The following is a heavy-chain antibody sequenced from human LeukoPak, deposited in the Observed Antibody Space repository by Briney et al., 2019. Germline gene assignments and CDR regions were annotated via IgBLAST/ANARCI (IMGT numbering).Heavy chain of an antibody. D-gene: IGHD7-27*01. Sequence: PGGSLRLSCAASGFTVSSNDMSWVRQAPGKGLEWVSVIYSGGDIYYADSVKGRFTISRDNSKNTLYLQIHSLRAEDTAVYYCARLLWGTWYFDLWGRGTLVTVSS. CDR1: GFTVSSND. J-gene: IGHJ2*01. V-gene: IGHV3-53*01. CDR3: ARLLWGTWYFDL. CDR2: IYSGGDI.